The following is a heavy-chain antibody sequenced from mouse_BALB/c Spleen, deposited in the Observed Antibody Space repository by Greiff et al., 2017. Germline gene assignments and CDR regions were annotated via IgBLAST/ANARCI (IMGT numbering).Heavy chain of an antibody. CDR1: GYTFTDYE. CDR3: TRLYDYDEGFAY. D-gene: IGHD2-4*01. V-gene: IGHV1-15*01. J-gene: IGHJ3*01. Sequence: VQLQQSGAELVRPGASVTLSCKASGYTFTDYEMHWVKQTPVHGLEWIGAIDPETGGTAYNQKFKGKATLTADKSSRTAYMELRSLTSEDSAVYYCTRLYDYDEGFAYWGQGTLVTVSA. CDR2: IDPETGGT.